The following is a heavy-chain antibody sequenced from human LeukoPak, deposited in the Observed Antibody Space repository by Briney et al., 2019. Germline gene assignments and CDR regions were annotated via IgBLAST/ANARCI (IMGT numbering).Heavy chain of an antibody. CDR2: ISSSSSTI. Sequence: GGSLRLSCAASGFTFSSYSMNWVRQAPGKGLEWVSYISSSSSTIYYADSVKGRFTISRDNAKNSLYLQMNSLRAEDTAVYYCARIEDYYDSSGYYPFDYWGQGTLVTVSS. D-gene: IGHD3-22*01. CDR3: ARIEDYYDSSGYYPFDY. CDR1: GFTFSSYS. J-gene: IGHJ4*02. V-gene: IGHV3-48*04.